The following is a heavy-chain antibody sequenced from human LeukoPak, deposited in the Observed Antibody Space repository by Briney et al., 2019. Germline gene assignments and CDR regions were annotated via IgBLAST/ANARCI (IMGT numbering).Heavy chain of an antibody. CDR1: GDSVSSNSAA. V-gene: IGHV6-1*01. J-gene: IGHJ6*02. D-gene: IGHD6-13*01. CDR2: TYYRSKWYN. CDR3: AREAQYSSSWYPLGYYYGMDV. Sequence: SQTLSLTCAISGDSVSSNSAAWNWIRQSPSRGLEWLGRTYYRSKWYNDYAVSVKSRITINPDTSKNQFSLQLNSVTPEGTAVYYCAREAQYSSSWYPLGYYYGMDVWGQGTTVTVSS.